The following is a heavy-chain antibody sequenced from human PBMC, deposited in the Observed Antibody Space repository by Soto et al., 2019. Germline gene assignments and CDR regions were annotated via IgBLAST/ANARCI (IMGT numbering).Heavy chain of an antibody. CDR2: IIPILGIA. CDR3: AGAGSYVSPYNWFDP. V-gene: IGHV1-69*02. J-gene: IGHJ5*02. D-gene: IGHD3-16*01. Sequence: QVQLVQSGAEVKKPGSSVKVSCKASGGTFSSYTISWVRQAPGQGLEWMGRIIPILGIANYAQKFQGRVTITADKSTSTAYMELSSLRSEDTAVYYCAGAGSYVSPYNWFDPWGQGTLVTVSS. CDR1: GGTFSSYT.